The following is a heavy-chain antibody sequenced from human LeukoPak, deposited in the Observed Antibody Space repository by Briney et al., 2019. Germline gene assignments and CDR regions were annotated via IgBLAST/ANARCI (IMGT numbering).Heavy chain of an antibody. CDR2: IYYSGST. D-gene: IGHD3-3*01. CDR1: GGSISRYY. V-gene: IGHV4-59*01. Sequence: SETLSLTCTVSGGSISRYYWSWIRQPPGKGLEWIGYIYYSGSTNYNPSLKSRVTISVDTSKNQFSLKLSSVTAADTAVYYCARDRGRFEAWFDPWGQGTLVTVSS. J-gene: IGHJ5*02. CDR3: ARDRGRFEAWFDP.